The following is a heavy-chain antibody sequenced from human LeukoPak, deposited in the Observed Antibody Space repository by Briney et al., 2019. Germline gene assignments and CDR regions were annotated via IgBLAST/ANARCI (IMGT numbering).Heavy chain of an antibody. Sequence: GSLRLSCTVSGFTVSSNSMSWIRQPPGKGLEWIGEINHSGSTNYNPSLKSRVTISVDTSKNQFSLKLSSVTAADTAVYYCARFATYYDILTGYYETGYFQHWGQGTLVTVSS. CDR1: GFTVSSNS. V-gene: IGHV4-34*01. D-gene: IGHD3-9*01. CDR2: INHSGST. J-gene: IGHJ1*01. CDR3: ARFATYYDILTGYYETGYFQH.